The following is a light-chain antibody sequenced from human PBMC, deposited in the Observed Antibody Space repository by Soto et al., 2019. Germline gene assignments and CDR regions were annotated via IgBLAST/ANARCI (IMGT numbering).Light chain of an antibody. CDR1: SRDVGGHNY. Sequence: QSVLTQPASVSGSPGQSITISCTGTSRDVGGHNYVSWYRQYPGKAPKVMIYEVSKRPSGVSNRFSGSKSGNTASLTISGLQSEDEADYYCSSYTSTNTWVFGGGTQLTVL. CDR3: SSYTSTNTWV. V-gene: IGLV2-14*01. J-gene: IGLJ3*02. CDR2: EVS.